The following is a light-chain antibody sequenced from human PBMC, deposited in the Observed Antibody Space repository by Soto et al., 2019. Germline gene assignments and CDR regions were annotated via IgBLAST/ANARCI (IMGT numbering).Light chain of an antibody. V-gene: IGKV3-20*01. J-gene: IGKJ4*01. CDR2: AAS. CDR3: QQYGDSFT. CDR1: QSVSSSY. Sequence: EIVLTQSPGTLSLSPGERATLSCRASQSVSSSYLAWCQQKPGQAPRLLIYAASSRATGIPDRFSGSGSGKDFTLTISRLEPEDFAVYYCQQYGDSFTFGGGTKVEIK.